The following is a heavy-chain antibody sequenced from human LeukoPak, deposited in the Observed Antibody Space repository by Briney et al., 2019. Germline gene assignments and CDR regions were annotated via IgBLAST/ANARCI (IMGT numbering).Heavy chain of an antibody. CDR2: ISGSGGST. V-gene: IGHV3-23*01. CDR1: GCTFSSYA. J-gene: IGHJ4*02. D-gene: IGHD3-3*01. CDR3: AKGGGFLEWLLDY. Sequence: GGSLRPSCAASGCTFSSYAMSWVRQAPGKGLEWVSAISGSGGSTYYADSVKGRFTISRDNSKNTLYLQMNSLRAEDTAVYYCAKGGGFLEWLLDYWGQGTLVTVSS.